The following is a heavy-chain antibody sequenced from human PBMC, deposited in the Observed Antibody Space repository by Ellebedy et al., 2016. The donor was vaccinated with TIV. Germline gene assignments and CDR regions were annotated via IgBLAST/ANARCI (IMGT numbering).Heavy chain of an antibody. CDR3: ARGGPSGWYLPSDY. J-gene: IGHJ4*02. CDR1: GYTFTSYG. V-gene: IGHV1-69*04. D-gene: IGHD6-19*01. CDR2: FIPILDIA. Sequence: AASVKVSCKASGYTFTSYGISWVRQAPGQGLEWMGRFIPILDIANYAHQFQGRVTITADKSTSTAYMELSSLRSDDTAVYYCARGGPSGWYLPSDYWGQGTLVTVSS.